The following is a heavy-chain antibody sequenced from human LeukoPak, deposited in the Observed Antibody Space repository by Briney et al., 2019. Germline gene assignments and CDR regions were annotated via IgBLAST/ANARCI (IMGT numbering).Heavy chain of an antibody. D-gene: IGHD6-19*01. CDR1: GGSFSGYY. J-gene: IGHJ4*02. CDR3: ATAENRSGWYGGDFDY. CDR2: INHSGST. V-gene: IGHV4-34*01. Sequence: ASETLSLTCAVYGGSFSGYYWSWIRQPPGKGLEWIGEINHSGSTNYNPSLKSRVTISVDTSKNQFSLKLSSVTAADTAVYYCATAENRSGWYGGDFDYWGQGTLVTVSS.